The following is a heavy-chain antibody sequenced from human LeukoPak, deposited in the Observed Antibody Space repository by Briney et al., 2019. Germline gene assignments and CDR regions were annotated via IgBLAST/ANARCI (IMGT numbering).Heavy chain of an antibody. CDR2: ISYDGSNK. V-gene: IGHV3-30*04. J-gene: IGHJ4*02. Sequence: GGSLRLSCAASGFTFSTNAMHWVRQAPGRGLAWVAVISYDGSNKYYADSVKGRFTTSRDNSKNTLYLQMNSLRAEDTAVYYCAREEYYFDYWGQGTLVTVSS. D-gene: IGHD2/OR15-2a*01. CDR3: AREEYYFDY. CDR1: GFTFSTNA.